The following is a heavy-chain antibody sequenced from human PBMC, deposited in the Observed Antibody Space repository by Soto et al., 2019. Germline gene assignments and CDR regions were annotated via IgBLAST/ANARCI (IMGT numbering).Heavy chain of an antibody. J-gene: IGHJ4*02. Sequence: SETLSLTCAVYGGSFSGYYWSWIRQPPGKGLEWIGEINHSGSTNYNPSLKSRVTISVDTSKNQFSLKLSSVTAADTAVYYCARIKGIMITFGGVIVGYFDYWGQGTLVTVSS. V-gene: IGHV4-34*01. CDR3: ARIKGIMITFGGVIVGYFDY. CDR1: GGSFSGYY. D-gene: IGHD3-16*02. CDR2: INHSGST.